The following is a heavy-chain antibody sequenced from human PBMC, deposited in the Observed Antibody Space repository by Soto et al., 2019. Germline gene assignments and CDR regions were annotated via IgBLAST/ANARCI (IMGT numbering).Heavy chain of an antibody. Sequence: PSETLSLTCTVSGGSISSGGYYWSWIRQHPGKGLEWIGYIYYSGSTYYNPSLKSRVTISVDTSKNQFSLKLSSVTAADTAVYYCARDRLSIAARVFDYWGQGTLVTVSS. V-gene: IGHV4-31*03. CDR1: GGSISSGGYY. CDR3: ARDRLSIAARVFDY. CDR2: IYYSGST. D-gene: IGHD6-6*01. J-gene: IGHJ4*02.